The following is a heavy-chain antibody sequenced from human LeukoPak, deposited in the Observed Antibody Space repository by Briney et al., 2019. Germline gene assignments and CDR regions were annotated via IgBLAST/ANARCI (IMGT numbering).Heavy chain of an antibody. CDR3: ARSLRVGATSHYYYYGMDV. D-gene: IGHD1-26*01. V-gene: IGHV3-33*01. CDR1: GFTFSSYG. J-gene: IGHJ6*02. CDR2: IWYDGSNK. Sequence: PGGSLRLSCAASGFTFSSYGMHWARQAPGKGLEWVAVIWYDGSNKYYADSVKGRFTISRDNSKNTLYLQMNSLRAEDTAVYYCARSLRVGATSHYYYYGMDVWGQGTTVTVSS.